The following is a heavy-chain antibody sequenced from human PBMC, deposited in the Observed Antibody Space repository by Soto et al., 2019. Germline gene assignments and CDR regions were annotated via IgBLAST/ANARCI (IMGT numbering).Heavy chain of an antibody. CDR2: IHTGGT. CDR1: GYTFTNNV. V-gene: IGHV1-2*02. J-gene: IGHJ6*02. D-gene: IGHD2-15*01. Sequence: ASVKVSCKASGYTFTNNVIHWLRQAPGQTLEWMGWIHTGGTDYEERLRDRVTMTRDTSINTAYMELRRLRSDDTAIYFCARGRDAASQFYSPHGMDVWGQGTTVTVSS. CDR3: ARGRDAASQFYSPHGMDV.